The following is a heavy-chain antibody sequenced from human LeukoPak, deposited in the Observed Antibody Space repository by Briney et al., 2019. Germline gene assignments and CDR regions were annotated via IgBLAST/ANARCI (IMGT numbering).Heavy chain of an antibody. CDR1: GFTFNSYE. V-gene: IGHV3-7*01. CDR3: ARDKVVGATHFDY. D-gene: IGHD1-26*01. J-gene: IGHJ4*02. CDR2: IKQDGGEI. Sequence: GGSLRLSCAASGFTFNSYEMNWVRQAPGKGLEWVANIKQDGGEIYYVDSVKGRFTISRDNAKNSLSLQMNSLRAEDTAVYYCARDKVVGATHFDYWGQGTLVTVSS.